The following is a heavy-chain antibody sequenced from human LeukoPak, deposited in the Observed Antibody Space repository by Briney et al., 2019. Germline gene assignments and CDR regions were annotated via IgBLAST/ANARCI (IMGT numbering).Heavy chain of an antibody. J-gene: IGHJ6*02. Sequence: GESLKISCKGSGYSFTNYWIGWVRQMPGKGLEWMGIIYSGDSDTRYSPSFQGQVTISADKSISTAYLQWSSLKASDTAMYYCARSYYYGSGGLGYYGMDVWGQGTTVTVSS. CDR1: GYSFTNYW. V-gene: IGHV5-51*01. D-gene: IGHD3-10*01. CDR2: IYSGDSDT. CDR3: ARSYYYGSGGLGYYGMDV.